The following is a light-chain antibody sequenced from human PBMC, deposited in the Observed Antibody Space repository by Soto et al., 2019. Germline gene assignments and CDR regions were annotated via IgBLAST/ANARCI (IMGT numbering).Light chain of an antibody. CDR1: SSNIGEGCE. V-gene: IGLV1-40*01. CDR2: ANT. Sequence: QSVLTQPPSVSGAPGQRVTINCTRCSSNIGEGCEDHWYQHLQGKAPKLLIYANTNPPSGIPDQFNGSNSDTTASLAIPGLTVEHEPDHCYPSYDSSLSASYVFGVGTKVTVL. J-gene: IGLJ1*01. CDR3: PSYDSSLSASYV.